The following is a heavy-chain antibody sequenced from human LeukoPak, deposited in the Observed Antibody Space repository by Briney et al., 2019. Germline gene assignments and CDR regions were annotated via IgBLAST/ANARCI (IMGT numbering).Heavy chain of an antibody. V-gene: IGHV5-51*01. CDR3: ARHSPEVGYYDSSGYYSWIVR. CDR2: IYPGDSDT. D-gene: IGHD3-22*01. J-gene: IGHJ5*02. CDR1: GCGFTFYC. Sequence: RGASLQIFCKGSGCGFTFYCIGWGGRLPGKGLEGMGTIYPGDSDTRYSASFQVHVTISAHKSITTSYFQWTALQASDAALFYCARHSPEVGYYDSSGYYSWIVRWGQGTRATVTS.